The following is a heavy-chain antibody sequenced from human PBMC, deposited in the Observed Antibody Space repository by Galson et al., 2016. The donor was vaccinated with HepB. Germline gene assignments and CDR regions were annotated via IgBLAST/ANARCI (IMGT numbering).Heavy chain of an antibody. CDR3: AKSGTYNIFDV. CDR2: NYGSGNN. CDR1: GGSITGYR. V-gene: IGHV4-4*09. J-gene: IGHJ4*02. D-gene: IGHD1-1*01. Sequence: ETLSLTCSVSGGSITGYRWSWIRQPPGKGLEWTGYNYGSGNNNYNPSLKSRVTLSLDTSKNQFLLKLSSVPAADTAVYYCAKSGTYNIFDVWGQGTLVTVSS.